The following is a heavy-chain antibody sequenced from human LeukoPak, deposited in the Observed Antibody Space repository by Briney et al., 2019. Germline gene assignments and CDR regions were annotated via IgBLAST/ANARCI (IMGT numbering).Heavy chain of an antibody. CDR1: GVTVSNNY. V-gene: IGHV3-66*01. D-gene: IGHD6-13*01. J-gene: IGHJ5*02. Sequence: GGSLRLSCAASGVTVSNNYMRWVRQAPGKGPEWVSFIYSGGDTFYADAVKGRFTISRDGSKHTLYLQMNSLRAEDTAVYYCARDPPAEAINTYAWGQGTLVTVSS. CDR2: IYSGGDT. CDR3: ARDPPAEAINTYA.